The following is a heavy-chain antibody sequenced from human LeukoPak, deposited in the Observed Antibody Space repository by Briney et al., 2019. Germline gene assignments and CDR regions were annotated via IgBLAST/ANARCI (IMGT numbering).Heavy chain of an antibody. Sequence: GSLSLSCAASGFTFSSYSMNWVRQAPGKGLEWVSSISSSSSYIYYADSVKGRFTISRDNAKNSLYLQMNSLRAEDTAVYYCARDQEDIVVVPAPVDYWGQGTLVTVSS. CDR2: ISSSSSYI. CDR3: ARDQEDIVVVPAPVDY. J-gene: IGHJ4*02. V-gene: IGHV3-21*01. D-gene: IGHD2-2*01. CDR1: GFTFSSYS.